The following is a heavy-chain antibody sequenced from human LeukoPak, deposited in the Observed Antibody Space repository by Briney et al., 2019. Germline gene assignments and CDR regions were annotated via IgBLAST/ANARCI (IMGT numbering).Heavy chain of an antibody. V-gene: IGHV4-39*07. CDR1: GGSISSSSYY. CDR2: IHYSGST. J-gene: IGHJ4*02. CDR3: ARGFRGPNFDY. D-gene: IGHD3-10*01. Sequence: SETLSLTCTVSGGSISSSSYYWGWIRQPPGKGLGWIGSIHYSGSTFYNPSLKSRVTISVDTSKNQFSLRLSSVTAADTAVYYCARGFRGPNFDYWGQGTLVTVSS.